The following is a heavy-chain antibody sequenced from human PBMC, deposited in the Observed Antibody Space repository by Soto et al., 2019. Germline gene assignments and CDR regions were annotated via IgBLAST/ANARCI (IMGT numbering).Heavy chain of an antibody. CDR1: CGFVSSGNYY. Sequence: PSETLSLTCAVYCGFVSSGNYYWSWIRQPPGKGLEWIGEMSHSGGTHFNPSLKSRVTISVDTSKNQFSLKMSSVTAADTALYYCARVERGTATTVVDAFDIWGPGTMVTVSS. V-gene: IGHV4-61*01. J-gene: IGHJ3*02. CDR3: ARVERGTATTVVDAFDI. D-gene: IGHD1-1*01. CDR2: MSHSGGT.